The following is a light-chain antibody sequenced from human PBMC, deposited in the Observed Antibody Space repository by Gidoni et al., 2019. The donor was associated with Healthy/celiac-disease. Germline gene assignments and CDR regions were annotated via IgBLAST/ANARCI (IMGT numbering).Light chain of an antibody. CDR2: DAS. CDR3: QQANSFPRT. J-gene: IGKJ1*01. CDR1: QGIRSW. Sequence: DIQMTQSPSSVSASVGDRVTITCRASQGIRSWLAWYQQKTGKAPKLLIYDASSLQIGVPSRFIGSGSVTDCTLTISSLHPEDFATYYCQQANSFPRTFXXXTKVEIK. V-gene: IGKV1-12*01.